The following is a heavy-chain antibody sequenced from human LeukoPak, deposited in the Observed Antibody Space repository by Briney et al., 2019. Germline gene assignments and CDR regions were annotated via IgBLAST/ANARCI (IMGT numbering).Heavy chain of an antibody. CDR3: ARDYLMYYYGSGSVYGMDV. V-gene: IGHV1-18*01. CDR1: GYTFTSYG. J-gene: IGHJ6*02. CDR2: ISAYNGNT. D-gene: IGHD3-10*01. Sequence: GASVKASCKASGYTFTSYGISWVRQAPGQGLEWMGWISAYNGNTNHAQKLQGRVTMTTDTSTSTAYMELRSLRSDDTAVYYCARDYLMYYYGSGSVYGMDVWGQGTTVTVSS.